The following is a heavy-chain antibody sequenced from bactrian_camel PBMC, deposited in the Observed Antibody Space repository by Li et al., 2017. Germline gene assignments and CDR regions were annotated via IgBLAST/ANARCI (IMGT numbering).Heavy chain of an antibody. V-gene: IGHV3S1*01. J-gene: IGHJ4*01. CDR1: GFTFSTTW. CDR2: IGPGDGST. D-gene: IGHD3*01. Sequence: HVQLVESGGGLVQPGGSMRLSCAASGFTFSTTWMHWVRQAPGKGLEWVSSIGPGDGSTSSADSVKGRFTISRDNTKNMLYLQMNSLKTEDTAMYYCAADWGYSGSWCYTDPWEYVYNYRGQGTQVTVS. CDR3: AADWGYSGSWCYTDPWEYVYNY.